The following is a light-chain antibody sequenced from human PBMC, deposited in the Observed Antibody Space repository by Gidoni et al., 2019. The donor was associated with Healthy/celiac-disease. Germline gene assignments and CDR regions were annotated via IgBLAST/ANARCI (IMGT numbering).Light chain of an antibody. Sequence: QPALTQPAPVTGSPGQSITISCTGTSSDVGGYNYVSWYQQHPGKAPKLMIYDVSNRPSGVSNRFSGSKSGNTASLTISGLQAEDEADDYCSSYTSSSTLGVFGGGTKLTVL. CDR2: DVS. CDR1: SSDVGGYNY. V-gene: IGLV2-14*03. J-gene: IGLJ3*02. CDR3: SSYTSSSTLGV.